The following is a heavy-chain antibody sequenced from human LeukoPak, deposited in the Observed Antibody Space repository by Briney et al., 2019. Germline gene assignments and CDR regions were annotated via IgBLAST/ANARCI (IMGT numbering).Heavy chain of an antibody. J-gene: IGHJ5*02. D-gene: IGHD2-2*01. CDR1: GFSLSSSGVG. Sequence: ESGPPLVKPTQTLTLTCTFSGFSLSSSGVGVGWIRQPPGKALEWLALIYWNADKDYSPSLKSRLTITRDTSKNQVVLTMTNMDPVDTATYYCANLLVVPAAVGWFDPWGQGTPVTVSS. V-gene: IGHV2-5*01. CDR2: IYWNADK. CDR3: ANLLVVPAAVGWFDP.